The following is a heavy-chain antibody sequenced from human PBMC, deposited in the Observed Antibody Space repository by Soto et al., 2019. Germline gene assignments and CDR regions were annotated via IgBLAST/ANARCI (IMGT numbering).Heavy chain of an antibody. Sequence: QITLKESGPTLVKPTQTLTLTCTFSGFSLSTSGVGVGWIRQPPGKALEWLALIYWDDDKRYSPSLKSRLTITKDTSKNQVVLTMTNMDPVDTATYYCAHNSAPVPFGPGGFFRRSNWFDPWGQGTLVTVSS. J-gene: IGHJ5*02. CDR2: IYWDDDK. V-gene: IGHV2-5*02. CDR1: GFSLSTSGVG. D-gene: IGHD2-15*01. CDR3: AHNSAPVPFGPGGFFRRSNWFDP.